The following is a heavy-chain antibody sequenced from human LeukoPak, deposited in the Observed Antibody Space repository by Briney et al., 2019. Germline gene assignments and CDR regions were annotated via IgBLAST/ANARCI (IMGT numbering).Heavy chain of an antibody. CDR1: GYTFTSYY. D-gene: IGHD3-22*01. CDR3: ARGARYYYDSSGLVDY. CDR2: INPSGGST. Sequence: RASVKVSCKASGYTFTSYYMHWVRQAPGQGLEWMGIINPSGGSTSYAQKFQGRVTMTRDTSTSTVYMKLSSLRSEDTAVYYCARGARYYYDSSGLVDYWGQGTLVTVSS. V-gene: IGHV1-46*01. J-gene: IGHJ4*02.